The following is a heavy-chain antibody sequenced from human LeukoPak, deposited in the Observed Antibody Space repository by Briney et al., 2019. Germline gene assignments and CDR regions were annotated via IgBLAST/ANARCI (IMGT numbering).Heavy chain of an antibody. V-gene: IGHV4-39*01. CDR3: ASLGGRGYSGYDSLWDYYYYMDV. J-gene: IGHJ6*03. CDR2: IYYSGST. D-gene: IGHD5-12*01. Sequence: SETLSLTCTVSGSSISSSSYYWGWIRQPPGKGLEWIGSIYYSGSTYYNPSLKSRVTISVDTSKNQFSLKLSSVTAADTAVYYCASLGGRGYSGYDSLWDYYYYMDVWGKGTTVTVSS. CDR1: GSSISSSSYY.